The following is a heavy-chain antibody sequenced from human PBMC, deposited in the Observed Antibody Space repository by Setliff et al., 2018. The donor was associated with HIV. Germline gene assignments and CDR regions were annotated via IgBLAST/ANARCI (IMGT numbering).Heavy chain of an antibody. CDR2: IYYSGNT. V-gene: IGHV4-59*08. CDR3: ARSLVPSGYYYGRHAFDT. J-gene: IGHJ3*02. Sequence: SETLSLTCPVSGASIRGHYWSWIRQSPGKGLEWIGNIYYSGNTNYNPSFKSRVTISVDTSKNQFSLRVNSVTAADTAVYYCARSLVPSGYYYGRHAFDTWGQGTKVTVSS. CDR1: GASIRGHY. D-gene: IGHD3-22*01.